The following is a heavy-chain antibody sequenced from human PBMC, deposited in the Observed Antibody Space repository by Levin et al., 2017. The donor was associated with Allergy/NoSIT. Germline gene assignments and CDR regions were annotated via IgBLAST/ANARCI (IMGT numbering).Heavy chain of an antibody. CDR2: VNHSGSL. CDR1: GGSFTGYY. Sequence: GPLRLSCAASGGSFTGYYWSWIRQSPGKGLQWIGEVNHSGSLNYTPSLRGRVAISVDSSKNQFSLKLTSVTAADTAVYYCARRAIQGRQYYMDVWGKGTTVTVSS. CDR3: ARRAIQGRQYYMDV. J-gene: IGHJ6*03. D-gene: IGHD4-11*01. V-gene: IGHV4-34*01.